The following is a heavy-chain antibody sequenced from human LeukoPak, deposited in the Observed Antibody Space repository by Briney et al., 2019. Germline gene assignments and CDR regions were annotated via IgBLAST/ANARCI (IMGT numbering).Heavy chain of an antibody. D-gene: IGHD4-11*01. CDR2: IKEDGSVK. J-gene: IGHJ4*02. CDR1: GFTFSSFW. Sequence: QTGGSLRLSCAASGFTFSSFWMIWVRQAPGKGLERVANIKEDGSVKNYVDSVKGRFTISRDNAKNSLFLQMNSLRAEDTAVYYCARERYGNYNWGQGTLVTVSS. CDR3: ARERYGNYN. V-gene: IGHV3-7*03.